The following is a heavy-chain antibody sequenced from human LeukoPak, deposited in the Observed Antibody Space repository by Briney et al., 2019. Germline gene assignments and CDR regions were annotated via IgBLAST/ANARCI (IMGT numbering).Heavy chain of an antibody. V-gene: IGHV4-4*07. J-gene: IGHJ6*03. Sequence: SETLSLTCIVSGGSITSYYWSWIRQPPGKGLEWIGRIYTSGTTKYNPSLKSRVAISVDTSKNQFSLRLSSVAAADTAVYYCARGRGPDYDYYYMDVWGKGTTVTVSS. CDR1: GGSITSYY. CDR2: IYTSGTT. CDR3: ARGRGPDYDYYYMDV.